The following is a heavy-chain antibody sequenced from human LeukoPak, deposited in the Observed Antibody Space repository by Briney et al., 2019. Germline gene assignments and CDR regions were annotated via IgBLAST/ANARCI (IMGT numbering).Heavy chain of an antibody. D-gene: IGHD6-6*01. CDR2: ISGCGDTT. V-gene: IGHV3-23*01. J-gene: IGHJ4*02. Sequence: PGGSLRLSCAASGFTSSNNAMSWVRQAPGKGLEWVSGISGCGDTTYYADSVKGRFTISRDNSKNMLYLQMNSLRAEDTAVYYCAEDKSLAAYTLDYWGQGTLVTVSS. CDR3: AEDKSLAAYTLDY. CDR1: GFTSSNNA.